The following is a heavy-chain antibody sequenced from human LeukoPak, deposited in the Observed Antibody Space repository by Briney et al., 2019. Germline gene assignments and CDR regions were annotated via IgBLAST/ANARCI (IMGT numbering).Heavy chain of an antibody. Sequence: SEIVSLTCTVSGASISSSSYYWAWIRQPPGKGLECIGSMDCSGSTYYKPSLKSRVTISVDTSKNQFSLKLSSVTAADTAVYYCAGYSGSHLGAGAEYFQHWGQGTLVTVSS. J-gene: IGHJ1*01. CDR2: MDCSGST. V-gene: IGHV4-39*01. CDR3: AGYSGSHLGAGAEYFQH. D-gene: IGHD1-26*01. CDR1: GASISSSSYY.